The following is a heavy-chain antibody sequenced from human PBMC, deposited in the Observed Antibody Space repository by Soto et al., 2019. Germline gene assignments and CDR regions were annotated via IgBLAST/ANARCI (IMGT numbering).Heavy chain of an antibody. V-gene: IGHV4-30-4*01. CDR1: GGSISSGDYY. CDR2: IYYSGST. J-gene: IGHJ4*02. D-gene: IGHD5-18*01. CDR3: ASNSYGYTFYAY. Sequence: QGQLQESGPGLVKPSQTLSLTCTVSGGSISSGDYYWSWIRQPPGKGLKWIGYIYYSGSTYYNPSLKRRVTISVDTSKNQFSLKLSSVTAADTAVYYCASNSYGYTFYAYWGQGTLVTVSS.